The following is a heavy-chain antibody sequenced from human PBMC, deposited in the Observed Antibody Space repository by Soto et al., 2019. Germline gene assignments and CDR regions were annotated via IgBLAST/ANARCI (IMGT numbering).Heavy chain of an antibody. CDR1: GGTFSSYT. CDR3: ARDGTLYDSRAYYYLY. CDR2: ITPMFGTP. V-gene: IGHV1-69*01. D-gene: IGHD3-22*01. Sequence: QVQLVQSGAEVKKPGSSVKVSCKASGGTFSSYTITWVRQAPGQGLEWMGGITPMFGTPNYAQKFRGRVTMTAEESTRTAYMELSSLISEDTAMYFCARDGTLYDSRAYYYLYWGQGTLVTVSS. J-gene: IGHJ4*02.